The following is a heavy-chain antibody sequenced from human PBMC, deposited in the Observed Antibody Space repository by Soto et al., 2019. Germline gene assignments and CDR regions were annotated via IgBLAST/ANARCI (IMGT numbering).Heavy chain of an antibody. CDR2: ISSSSSTI. Sequence: PGGSLRLSCAASGFTFSSYSMNWVRQAPGKGLEWVSYISSSSSTIYYADSVKGRFTISRDNAKNSLYLQMNSLRAEDTAVYYCARSYCSSTSCYATYVDYWGQGTLVTVS. J-gene: IGHJ4*02. D-gene: IGHD2-2*01. V-gene: IGHV3-48*01. CDR3: ARSYCSSTSCYATYVDY. CDR1: GFTFSSYS.